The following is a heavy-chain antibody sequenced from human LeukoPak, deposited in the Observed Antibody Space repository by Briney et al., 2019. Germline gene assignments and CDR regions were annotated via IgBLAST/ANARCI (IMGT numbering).Heavy chain of an antibody. J-gene: IGHJ4*02. CDR1: GFTFSSYA. D-gene: IGHD6-13*01. CDR3: ARAPGQAALDY. V-gene: IGHV3-30*14. CDR2: ISYDGSNK. Sequence: PGGSLRLSCAASGFTFSSYAMHWVRQAPGKGLEWVAVISYDGSNKYYADSVKGRFTISRDDSKNTVYLQMNSLRAEDTAVYYCARAPGQAALDYWGQGTLVTVSS.